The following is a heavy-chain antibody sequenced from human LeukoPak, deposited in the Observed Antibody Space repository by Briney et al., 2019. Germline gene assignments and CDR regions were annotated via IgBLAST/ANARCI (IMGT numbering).Heavy chain of an antibody. CDR1: GGSISSYY. V-gene: IGHV4-59*01. J-gene: IGHJ3*02. CDR2: IYYSGST. D-gene: IGHD3-22*01. CDR3: ARSESTRYYYDSSGRGAFDI. Sequence: SETLSLTCTVSGGSISSYYWSWIRQPPGKGLEWIGYIYYSGSTNYNPSLKSRVTISVDTSKNQFSLKLSSVTAADTAVYYCARSESTRYYYDSSGRGAFDIWGQGTMVTASS.